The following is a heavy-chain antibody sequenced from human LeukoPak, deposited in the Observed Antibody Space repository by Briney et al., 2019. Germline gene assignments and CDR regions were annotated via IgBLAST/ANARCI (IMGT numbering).Heavy chain of an antibody. CDR3: AREMATIWSTAGRLVDY. V-gene: IGHV1-46*01. CDR2: INPSGGST. Sequence: GASVKVSCKASGYTFTSYYILWVRQAPGQGLEWMGIINPSGGSTSYAQKFQGRVTMTRDTSTSTVYMELSSLRSEDTAVYYCAREMATIWSTAGRLVDYWGQGTLVTVSS. J-gene: IGHJ4*02. CDR1: GYTFTSYY. D-gene: IGHD5-24*01.